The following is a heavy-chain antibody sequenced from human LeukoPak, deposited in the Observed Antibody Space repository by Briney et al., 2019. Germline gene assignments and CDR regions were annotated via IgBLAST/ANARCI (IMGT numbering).Heavy chain of an antibody. CDR3: ARDFFEYLNYYYMDV. V-gene: IGHV4-38-2*02. CDR2: IYHSGST. J-gene: IGHJ6*03. CDR1: GYSISSGHY. D-gene: IGHD2-2*01. Sequence: SETLSLTCTVSGYSISSGHYWAWIRPPPGKGLDWIGSIYHSGSTYYNPSLKSRVTISVDTSKNQVSLKLSSVTAADTAVYYCARDFFEYLNYYYMDVWGKGTTVTVSS.